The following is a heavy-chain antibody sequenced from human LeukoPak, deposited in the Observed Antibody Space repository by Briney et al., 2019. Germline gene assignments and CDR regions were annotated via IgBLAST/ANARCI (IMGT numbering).Heavy chain of an antibody. J-gene: IGHJ4*02. D-gene: IGHD3-10*01. CDR1: GFTFSSYS. Sequence: GGSLKLSCAASGFTFSSYSMNWVRQAPGKGLEWVSYISSSSSTIYYADSVKGRFTISRDNAKNSLYLQMNSLRAEDTAVYYCAGADYGSGSYFDYWGQGTLVTVSS. V-gene: IGHV3-48*01. CDR3: AGADYGSGSYFDY. CDR2: ISSSSSTI.